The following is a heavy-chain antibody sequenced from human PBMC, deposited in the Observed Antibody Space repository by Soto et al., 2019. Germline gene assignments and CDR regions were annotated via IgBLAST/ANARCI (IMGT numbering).Heavy chain of an antibody. V-gene: IGHV3-48*01. J-gene: IGHJ4*02. CDR1: GFTFSSYS. CDR3: AKGATFGGVIVGASFYFDY. D-gene: IGHD3-16*02. CDR2: ISSSSSTI. Sequence: PGGSLRLSCAASGFTFSSYSMNWVRQAPGKGLEWVSYISSSSSTIYYADSVKGRFTISRDNSKNTLYLQMNSLRVEDTAVYYCAKGATFGGVIVGASFYFDYWGQGTLVTVSS.